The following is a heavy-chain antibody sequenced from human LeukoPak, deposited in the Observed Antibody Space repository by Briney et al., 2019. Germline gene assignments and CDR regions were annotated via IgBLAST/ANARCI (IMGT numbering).Heavy chain of an antibody. CDR1: GDSVSSNSAA. CDR2: TYYRSKWYN. Sequence: SQTLSLTCAISGDSVSSNSAAWNWIRQSPSRGLEWLGRTYYRSKWYNDYAVSVKSRMTINPDTSKNQFSLQLNSVTPEDTAVYYCARANKGIIAAAGLTYYYYGMDVWGQGTTVTVSS. V-gene: IGHV6-1*01. J-gene: IGHJ6*02. D-gene: IGHD6-13*01. CDR3: ARANKGIIAAAGLTYYYYGMDV.